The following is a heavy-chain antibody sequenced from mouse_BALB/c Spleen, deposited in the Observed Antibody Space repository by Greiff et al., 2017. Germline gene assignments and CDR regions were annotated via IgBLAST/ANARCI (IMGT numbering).Heavy chain of an antibody. CDR2: IDPSDSYT. Sequence: QVQLQQPGAELVKPGASVKLSCKASGYTFTSYWMHWVKQRPGQGLEWIGEIDPSDSYTNYNQKFKGKATLTVDKSSSTAYMQLSSLTSEDSAVYCCAREESYWGQGTTLTVSS. J-gene: IGHJ2*01. V-gene: IGHV1-69*02. CDR3: AREESY. CDR1: GYTFTSYW. D-gene: IGHD6-2*01.